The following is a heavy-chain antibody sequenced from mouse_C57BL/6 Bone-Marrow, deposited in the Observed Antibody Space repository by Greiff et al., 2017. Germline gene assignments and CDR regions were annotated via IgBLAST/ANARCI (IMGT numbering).Heavy chain of an antibody. CDR1: GYTFTSYW. J-gene: IGHJ2*01. CDR2: IYPGRGST. D-gene: IGHD2-2*01. V-gene: IGHV1-55*01. CDR3: AREEGFYGYYFDY. Sequence: QVQLQQPGAELVKPGASVKMSCKASGYTFTSYWITWVKQRPGQGLEWIGDIYPGRGSTNYNEKFKSKATLTVDTSSSTAYMQLSSLTSEDSAVYYCAREEGFYGYYFDYWGQGTTLIVSS.